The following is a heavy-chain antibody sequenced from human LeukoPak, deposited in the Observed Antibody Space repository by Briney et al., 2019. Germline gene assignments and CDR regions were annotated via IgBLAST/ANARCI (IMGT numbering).Heavy chain of an antibody. V-gene: IGHV3-23*01. CDR2: ISGSGGST. Sequence: GGSLRLSCAASGFTFSSYAMSWVRQAPGKGLEWVSAISGSGGSTYYADSVKGRFTISRDNSKNTLYLQMNSLRAEDTAVYYCAKGRKRHGGNSGFDYWGQGTVVSVPS. D-gene: IGHD4-23*01. CDR1: GFTFSSYA. CDR3: AKGRKRHGGNSGFDY. J-gene: IGHJ4*02.